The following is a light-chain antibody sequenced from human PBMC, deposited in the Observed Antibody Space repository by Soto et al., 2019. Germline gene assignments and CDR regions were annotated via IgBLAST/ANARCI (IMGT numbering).Light chain of an antibody. CDR3: QQRSGWPLT. CDR1: QGVSRF. J-gene: IGKJ4*01. CDR2: DAS. V-gene: IGKV3-11*01. Sequence: EIVLTQSPATLSLSPGERAALSCRASQGVSRFLAWYQQKPGQAPRLLIYDASNRATGIPARFSGSGSGTAFTLAINNQEPEDLAVYYCQQRSGWPLTFGGGTKVEIK.